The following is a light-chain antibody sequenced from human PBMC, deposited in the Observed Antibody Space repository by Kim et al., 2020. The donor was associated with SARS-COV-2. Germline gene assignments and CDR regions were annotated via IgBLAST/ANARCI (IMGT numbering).Light chain of an antibody. Sequence: SYELTQPPSVSVSPGQTASITCSADKLGEKYVSWYQQKPGQSPMMVIYQDYVRPSGIPERFSGSNSGNTATLTISGTQAMDEADYYCQVWDSTTVVFGGGTQLTVL. CDR2: QDY. J-gene: IGLJ3*02. V-gene: IGLV3-1*01. CDR1: KLGEKY. CDR3: QVWDSTTVV.